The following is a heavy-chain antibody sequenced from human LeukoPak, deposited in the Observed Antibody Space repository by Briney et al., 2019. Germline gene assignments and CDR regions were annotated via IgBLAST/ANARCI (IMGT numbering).Heavy chain of an antibody. V-gene: IGHV3-64*01. CDR2: IKNNGGGT. CDR3: ARVQSTVRGIQGPFDL. J-gene: IGHJ4*02. CDR1: GFTFSTHA. D-gene: IGHD3-10*01. Sequence: GGSLRLSCAASGFTFSTHAMHWVRQAPGKGLEYVSAIKNNGGGTYYASSVQGRFTVSRDNSRSTLYLQMDSLRPDDMAIYYCARVQSTVRGIQGPFDLWGQGTLVTVS.